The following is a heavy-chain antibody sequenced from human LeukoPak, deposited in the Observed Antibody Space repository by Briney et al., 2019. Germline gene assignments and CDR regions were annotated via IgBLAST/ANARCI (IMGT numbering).Heavy chain of an antibody. D-gene: IGHD3-10*01. CDR2: IYYSGST. V-gene: IGHV4-39*07. CDR3: ARDGAGGSGSSLDF. CDR1: GGSISSSSYY. J-gene: IGHJ4*02. Sequence: SETLPLTCTVSGGSISSSSYYWGWIRQPPGKGLEWIGSIYYSGSTYYNPSLKSRVTMSVDTSKNQFSLKLSSVTAADTAVYYCARDGAGGSGSSLDFWGQGTLVTVSS.